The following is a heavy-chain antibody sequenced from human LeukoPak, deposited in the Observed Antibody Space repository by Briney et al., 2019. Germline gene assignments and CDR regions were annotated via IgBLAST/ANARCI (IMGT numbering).Heavy chain of an antibody. CDR1: GYTFTSYY. J-gene: IGHJ6*03. D-gene: IGHD4-17*01. CDR3: ARDPSKTTVTTAGASYYMDV. Sequence: ASVKVSCKASGYTFTSYYMHWVRQAPGQGLEWTGIINPSGGSTSYAQKFQGRVTMTRDMSTSTVYMELSRLRSDDTAVYYCARDPSKTTVTTAGASYYMDVWGKGTTVTVSS. CDR2: INPSGGST. V-gene: IGHV1-46*01.